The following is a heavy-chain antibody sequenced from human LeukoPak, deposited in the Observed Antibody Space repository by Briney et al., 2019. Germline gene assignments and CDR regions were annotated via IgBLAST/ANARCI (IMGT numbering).Heavy chain of an antibody. Sequence: GASVKVSCKAPGGTCSSYAISWVRQAPGQGLEWMGGIIPIFGTANYAQKFQGRVTIAADESTSTAYMELSSLRSEDTAVYYCARSEYDSSGYFPTTICRPFCGMDVWGQGTTVTVSS. CDR1: GGTCSSYA. V-gene: IGHV1-69*13. J-gene: IGHJ6*02. CDR2: IIPIFGTA. CDR3: ARSEYDSSGYFPTTICRPFCGMDV. D-gene: IGHD3-22*01.